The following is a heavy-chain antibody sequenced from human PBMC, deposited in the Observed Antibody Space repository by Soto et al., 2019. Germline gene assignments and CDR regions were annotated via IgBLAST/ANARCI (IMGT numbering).Heavy chain of an antibody. J-gene: IGHJ4*02. Sequence: SETLSLTCTVSGAPISSSCWSWIRQSPGKGLEWIGYIFHSGTTNYNPSIKRRVTISVDTSKNHFSLNQSSRTTADTAVYFGARGGIRYRTTSYGVGGFDDWGEGTLVTVSS. CDR2: IFHSGTT. CDR1: GAPISSSC. V-gene: IGHV4-59*01. CDR3: ARGGIRYRTTSYGVGGFDD. D-gene: IGHD2-8*01.